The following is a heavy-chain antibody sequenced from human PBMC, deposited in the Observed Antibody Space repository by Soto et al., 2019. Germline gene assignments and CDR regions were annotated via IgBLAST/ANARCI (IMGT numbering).Heavy chain of an antibody. D-gene: IGHD2-21*02. CDR1: GFTFSDYY. CDR2: ISSSSSYT. V-gene: IGHV3-11*06. J-gene: IGHJ3*02. CDR3: ASLAYCGGDCSYGAFDI. Sequence: PGGSLRLSCAASGFTFSDYYMSWIRQAPGKGLEWVSYISSSSSYTNYADSVKGRFTISRDNAKNSLYLQMNSLRAEDTAVYYCASLAYCGGDCSYGAFDIWGQGTMGTVSS.